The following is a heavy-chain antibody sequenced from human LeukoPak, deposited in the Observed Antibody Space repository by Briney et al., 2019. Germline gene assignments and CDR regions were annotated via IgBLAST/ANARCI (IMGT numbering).Heavy chain of an antibody. Sequence: SETLSLTCTVSGGSISSGSYYWSWIRQPAGKGLEWIGRIYTSGSTNYNPSLKSRVTISVDTSKNQFSLKLSSVTAADTAVYYCASHGGDCDFDYWGQGTLVTVSS. CDR2: IYTSGST. CDR3: ASHGGDCDFDY. V-gene: IGHV4-61*02. J-gene: IGHJ4*02. D-gene: IGHD2-21*02. CDR1: GGSISSGSYY.